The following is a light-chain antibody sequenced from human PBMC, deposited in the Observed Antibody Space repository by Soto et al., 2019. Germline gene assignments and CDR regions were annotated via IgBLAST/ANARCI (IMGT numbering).Light chain of an antibody. Sequence: EIVMTQSPATLSVSPGERATLSCRASQSVSSNLAWYQQKSGQTPRLLIYGASTRATGIPARFSGSGSGTEFTLTISSLQAEDVAVYYCQQYYTTPWTFGQGTKVDTK. V-gene: IGKV3-15*01. CDR1: QSVSSN. CDR2: GAS. J-gene: IGKJ1*01. CDR3: QQYYTTPWT.